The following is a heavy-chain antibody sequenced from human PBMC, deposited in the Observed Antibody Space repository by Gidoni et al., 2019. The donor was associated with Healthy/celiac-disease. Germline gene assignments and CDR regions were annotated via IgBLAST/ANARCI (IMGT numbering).Heavy chain of an antibody. V-gene: IGHV1-18*01. Sequence: QVQPVQSGAEVKKPGASVKVSCKAAGYTVTSQGLSWVLQAAEPGLKWMGWNSAHNGNTNYAQKLQGRVTMTTETSTSTAYMELRSLRSDDTAVYYCARVRQQQFTYYYYYMDVWGKGTTVTVSS. CDR3: ARVRQQQFTYYYYYMDV. D-gene: IGHD1-1*01. CDR2: NSAHNGNT. CDR1: GYTVTSQG. J-gene: IGHJ6*03.